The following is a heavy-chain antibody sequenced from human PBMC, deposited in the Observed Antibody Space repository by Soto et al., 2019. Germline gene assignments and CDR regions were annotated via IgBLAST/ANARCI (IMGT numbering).Heavy chain of an antibody. CDR2: VYSSGGT. CDR3: ARGQRFSAWFDP. J-gene: IGHJ5*02. Sequence: QVHLQQSGPGLVNPSETLSLTCTVSGGSMSSYYWTWIRQPAGKGLEWIGRVYSSGGTHYNPSLKSRVTISLDTSKNQFSLRLLSVTAADTAVYFCARGQRFSAWFDPWGQGTLVTVSS. D-gene: IGHD3-3*01. CDR1: GGSMSSYY. V-gene: IGHV4-4*07.